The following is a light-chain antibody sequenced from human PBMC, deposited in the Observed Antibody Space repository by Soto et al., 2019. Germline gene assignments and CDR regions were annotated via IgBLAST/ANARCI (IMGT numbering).Light chain of an antibody. V-gene: IGKV4-1*01. Sequence: DIVMTQSPDSLAVSLGERATINCKSSQSVLYTSNNKNYLAWYQQKPGQPPKLLIYWASTRESGVPDRFSGGGSGTDFTLTISSLQAEDVAVYYCQQYLSIPVTFGQGTKLEIK. J-gene: IGKJ2*01. CDR3: QQYLSIPVT. CDR2: WAS. CDR1: QSVLYTSNNKNY.